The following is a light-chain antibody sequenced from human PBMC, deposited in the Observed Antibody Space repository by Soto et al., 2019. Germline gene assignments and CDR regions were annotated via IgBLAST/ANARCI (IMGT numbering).Light chain of an antibody. CDR2: DVT. J-gene: IGLJ2*01. Sequence: QSVLTQPASVSGSPGQSITISCTGTSSDVGAYNYVSWYQQHPGKAPKLMIYDVTNRPSGISNRFSGSKSGNTASLTISGLQAADEADYYCSSYTTSRTLVFGGGTKVTVL. CDR1: SSDVGAYNY. CDR3: SSYTTSRTLV. V-gene: IGLV2-14*01.